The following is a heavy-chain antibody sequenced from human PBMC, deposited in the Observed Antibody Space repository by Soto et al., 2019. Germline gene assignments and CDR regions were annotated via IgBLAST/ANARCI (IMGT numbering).Heavy chain of an antibody. J-gene: IGHJ5*02. V-gene: IGHV3-33*01. CDR2: IWYDGSNK. CDR1: GFTFSSYG. CDR3: ARDLGLIAAAGRVNWFDP. Sequence: GSLRLSCAASGFTFSSYGMHWVRQAPGKGLEWVAVIWYDGSNKYYADSVKGRFTISRDNSKNTLYLQMNSLRAEDTAVYYCARDLGLIAAAGRVNWFDPWGQGTLVTVSS. D-gene: IGHD6-13*01.